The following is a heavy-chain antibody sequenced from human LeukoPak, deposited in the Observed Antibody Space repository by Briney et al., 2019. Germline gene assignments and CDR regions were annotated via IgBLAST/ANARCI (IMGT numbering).Heavy chain of an antibody. CDR2: IYTSGST. J-gene: IGHJ4*02. Sequence: SETLSLTCTVSGGSISSYYWSWIRQPAGKGLEWIGRIYTSGSTNYNPSLKSRVTMSVDTSKNQFSLKLSSVTAADTAVYYCAREGGYCSSTSCYDLLDYWGQGTLVTVSS. CDR3: AREGGYCSSTSCYDLLDY. D-gene: IGHD2-2*01. CDR1: GGSISSYY. V-gene: IGHV4-4*07.